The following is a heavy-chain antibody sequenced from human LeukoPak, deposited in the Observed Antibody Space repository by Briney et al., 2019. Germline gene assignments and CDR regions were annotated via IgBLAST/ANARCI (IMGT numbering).Heavy chain of an antibody. CDR1: GFTFRSYA. Sequence: GGSLRLSCAASGFTFRSYAMNWVRQAPGKELEWVSAISGSGGNTLYADSVKGRFTISRDNSKNTLYLQMDSLKIEDTAVYYCSTEGYNYGYHAFEIWGQGTMVTVSS. D-gene: IGHD5-18*01. J-gene: IGHJ3*02. V-gene: IGHV3-23*01. CDR3: STEGYNYGYHAFEI. CDR2: ISGSGGNT.